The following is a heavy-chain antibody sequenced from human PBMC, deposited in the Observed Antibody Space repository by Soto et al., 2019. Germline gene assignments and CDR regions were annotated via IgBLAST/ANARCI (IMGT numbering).Heavy chain of an antibody. V-gene: IGHV4-31*03. D-gene: IGHD5-12*01. Sequence: QVQLQESGPGLVKPSQTLSLTCTVSGGSISSGGYYWSWIRQHPGKGLEWIGYIYYSGSTYYNPSLKGRVTISVDTSKNQFSLKLSSVTAADTAVYYCARVPGVLGQWLRYFDYWGQGTLVTVSS. J-gene: IGHJ4*02. CDR1: GGSISSGGYY. CDR2: IYYSGST. CDR3: ARVPGVLGQWLRYFDY.